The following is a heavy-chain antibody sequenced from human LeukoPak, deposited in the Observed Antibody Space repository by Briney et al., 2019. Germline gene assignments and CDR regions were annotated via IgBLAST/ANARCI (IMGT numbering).Heavy chain of an antibody. V-gene: IGHV5-51*01. D-gene: IGHD4-17*01. CDR1: GYSFTSYW. CDR2: IYPGDSDT. CDR3: ARQIDDYGTY. Sequence: GGSLQISCKGAGYSFTSYWIGWVRQMPGKNLEWMGIIYPGDSDTRYSPSFQGQVTISADKSISTAYLQWSSPKASDSAMYDCARQIDDYGTYWGQGTLVTVSS. J-gene: IGHJ4*02.